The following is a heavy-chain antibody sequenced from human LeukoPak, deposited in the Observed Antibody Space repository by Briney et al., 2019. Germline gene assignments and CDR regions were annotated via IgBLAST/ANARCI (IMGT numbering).Heavy chain of an antibody. CDR2: VSGSGVST. D-gene: IGHD6-13*01. CDR3: ARVGFISSWYSSPPFDY. V-gene: IGHV3-23*01. J-gene: IGHJ4*02. CDR1: GFTFRSYA. Sequence: PGGSLRLSCVVSGFTFRSYAMSWVRQAPGKGLEWVSAVSGSGVSTFYADSVKGRFTISRDNSKKTLYLQMNSLRAEDTAVYYCARVGFISSWYSSPPFDYWGQGTLVTVSS.